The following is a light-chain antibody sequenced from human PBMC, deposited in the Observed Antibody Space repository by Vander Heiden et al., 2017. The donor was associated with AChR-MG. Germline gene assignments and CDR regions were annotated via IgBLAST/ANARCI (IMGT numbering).Light chain of an antibody. Sequence: EIVMTQSPVTLSVSPGERATLSCRASQSISSNLDWYQQKPGQAPRLLIYGVSTRATGIPARFSGSGSGTEFTLTISSLQSEDFAIYYGQQYNNWWTFGQGTKVEIK. CDR1: QSISSN. CDR3: QQYNNWWT. CDR2: GVS. J-gene: IGKJ1*01. V-gene: IGKV3D-15*01.